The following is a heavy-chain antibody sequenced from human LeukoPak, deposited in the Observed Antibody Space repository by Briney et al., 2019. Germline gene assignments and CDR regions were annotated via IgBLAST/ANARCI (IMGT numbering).Heavy chain of an antibody. D-gene: IGHD3-3*01. J-gene: IGHJ3*02. Sequence: SETLSLTCAVSGYSISSGYYWGWIRQPPGKGLEWIITISHSGTTYYNPSLKGRVTISVDTSKNQFSLKLRSVTTADAAVYYCARQAYYDFWSGHYSRGVEDAFDIWGQGTMVSVSS. CDR3: ARQAYYDFWSGHYSRGVEDAFDI. CDR1: GYSISSGYY. CDR2: ISHSGTT. V-gene: IGHV4-38-2*01.